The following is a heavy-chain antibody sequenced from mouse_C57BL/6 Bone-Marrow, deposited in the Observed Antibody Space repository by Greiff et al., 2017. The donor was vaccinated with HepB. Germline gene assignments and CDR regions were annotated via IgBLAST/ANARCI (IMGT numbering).Heavy chain of an antibody. CDR2: INPNNGGT. J-gene: IGHJ2*01. V-gene: IGHV1-26*01. D-gene: IGHD1-1*01. CDR1: GYTFTDYY. Sequence: VQLQQSGPELVKPGASVKISCKASGYTFTDYYMNWVKQSHGKSLEWIGDINPNNGGTSYNQKFKGKATLTVDKSSSTAYMELRSLTSEDSAVSYCARGRFITTVPPHYFDYWGQGTTLTVSS. CDR3: ARGRFITTVPPHYFDY.